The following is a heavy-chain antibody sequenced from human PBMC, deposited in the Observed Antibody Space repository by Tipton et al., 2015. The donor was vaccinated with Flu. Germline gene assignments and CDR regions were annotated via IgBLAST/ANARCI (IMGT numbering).Heavy chain of an antibody. CDR2: ISGSGNNI. Sequence: SLRLSCTASGFTFSDYYINWIRQAPGEGLEWVSYISGSGNNIYYADSVKGRFTISRDNAKKSVYLQMNSLRSDDTAVYYCAREGVHGDYFDFWGQGTLVTVSS. CDR1: GFTFSDYY. D-gene: IGHD5/OR15-5a*01. CDR3: AREGVHGDYFDF. V-gene: IGHV3-11*04. J-gene: IGHJ4*02.